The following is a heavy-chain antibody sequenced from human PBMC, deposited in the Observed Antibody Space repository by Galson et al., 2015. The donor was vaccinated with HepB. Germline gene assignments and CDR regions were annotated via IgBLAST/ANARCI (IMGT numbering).Heavy chain of an antibody. J-gene: IGHJ4*02. V-gene: IGHV1-69*13. CDR2: IIPIFGTA. CDR1: GGTFSSYA. D-gene: IGHD3-3*01. CDR3: ARVNSDGDFWSGYHLYFDY. Sequence: SVKVSCKASGGTFSSYAISWVRQAPGQGLEWMGGIIPIFGTANYAQKFQGRVTITADESTSTAYMELSSLRSEDTAVYYCARVNSDGDFWSGYHLYFDYWGQGTLVTVSS.